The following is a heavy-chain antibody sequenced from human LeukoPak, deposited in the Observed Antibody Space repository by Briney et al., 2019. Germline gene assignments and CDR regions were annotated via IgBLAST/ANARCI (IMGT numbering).Heavy chain of an antibody. CDR3: ARDNRGGYQGY. J-gene: IGHJ4*02. CDR2: INPSGGST. Sequence: ASVKVSCKASGYTFTSYYMHWVRQAPGQGLEWMGIINPSGGSTSYAQKFQGGVTMTRDTSTSTVYMELSSLRSGDTAVYYCARDNRGGYQGYWGQGTLVTVSS. CDR1: GYTFTSYY. D-gene: IGHD5-24*01. V-gene: IGHV1-46*01.